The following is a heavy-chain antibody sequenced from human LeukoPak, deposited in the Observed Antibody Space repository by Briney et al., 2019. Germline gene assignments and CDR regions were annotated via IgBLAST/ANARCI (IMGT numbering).Heavy chain of an antibody. Sequence: GASVKVSCKASGYTFTGYYMHWVRQAPGQGLEWMGWINPNSGGTNYAQKFQGRVTMTRDTSISTAYMELSRLRSDDTAVYYCARTIVVPAALYYYYYMDXWGKGTTVTVS. V-gene: IGHV1-2*02. CDR3: ARTIVVPAALYYYYYMDX. J-gene: IGHJ6*03. D-gene: IGHD2-2*01. CDR1: GYTFTGYY. CDR2: INPNSGGT.